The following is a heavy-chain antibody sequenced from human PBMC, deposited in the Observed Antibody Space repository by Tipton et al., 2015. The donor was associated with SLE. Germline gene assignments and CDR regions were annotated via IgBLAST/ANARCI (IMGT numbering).Heavy chain of an antibody. V-gene: IGHV3-53*05. CDR1: GFTFDDYA. CDR3: ARDNF. Sequence: SLRLSCAASGFTFDDYAMHWVRQAPGKGLEWVSGIYSGGSTYYADSVKGRFTISRDNSKNTLYLQMNSLRAEDTAVYYCARDNFWGQGTTVTVSS. J-gene: IGHJ6*02. CDR2: IYSGGST.